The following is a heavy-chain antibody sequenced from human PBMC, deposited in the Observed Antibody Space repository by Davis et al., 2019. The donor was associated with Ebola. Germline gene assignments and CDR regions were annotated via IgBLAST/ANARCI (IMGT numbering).Heavy chain of an antibody. V-gene: IGHV4-39*01. Sequence: MPSETLSLTCTVSGCSISSSSFYWGCTRQPTGKGLEWLGSIYYSGSTYYNPSLKSRVTISVDTSKNQFSLKLSSVTAADTAVYYCAKGGVVWFGEVLYYYYGMDVWGKETTVTVSS. D-gene: IGHD3-10*01. CDR3: AKGGVVWFGEVLYYYYGMDV. J-gene: IGHJ6*04. CDR1: GCSISSSSFY. CDR2: IYYSGST.